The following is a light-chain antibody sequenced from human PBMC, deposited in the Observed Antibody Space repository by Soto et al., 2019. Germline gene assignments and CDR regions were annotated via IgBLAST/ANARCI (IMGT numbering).Light chain of an antibody. V-gene: IGLV2-23*03. CDR1: SSDVGNYNL. Sequence: QSALTQPASVSGSPGQSINISCTGTSSDVGNYNLVSWYQQHPGKAPKLMIYEGSKRPSGVSNRFSGSKSDNTASLTISGLQAEDEADYYCCSYAGSSTFEVFGTGTKLTVL. J-gene: IGLJ1*01. CDR3: CSYAGSSTFEV. CDR2: EGS.